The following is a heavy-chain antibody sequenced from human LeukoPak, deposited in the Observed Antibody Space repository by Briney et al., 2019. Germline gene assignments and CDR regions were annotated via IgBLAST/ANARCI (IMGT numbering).Heavy chain of an antibody. Sequence: PGGSLRLSCAASGFTFSSYAMSWVRQAPVKGLEWVSAISGSGGSTYYADSVKGRFTISRDNSKNTLYLQMNSLRAEDTAVYYCAKTLRIFSYFDYWGQGTLVTVSS. V-gene: IGHV3-23*01. CDR1: GFTFSSYA. CDR3: AKTLRIFSYFDY. J-gene: IGHJ4*02. CDR2: ISGSGGST. D-gene: IGHD3-3*01.